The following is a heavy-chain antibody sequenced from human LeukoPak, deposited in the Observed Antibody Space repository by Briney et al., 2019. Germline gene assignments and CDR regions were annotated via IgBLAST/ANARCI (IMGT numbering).Heavy chain of an antibody. D-gene: IGHD2-2*01. CDR3: ARGPNCSSTRCYHSLFDS. Sequence: ASVKVSCKASGYTFTGYYMHWVRQAPGQGLEWMGWINPNSGGTNYAQKFQGRVTMTRDTSISTAYMELSRLRSDDTAVYYCARGPNCSSTRCYHSLFDSWGQGTLVTVSS. J-gene: IGHJ4*02. CDR1: GYTFTGYY. CDR2: INPNSGGT. V-gene: IGHV1-2*02.